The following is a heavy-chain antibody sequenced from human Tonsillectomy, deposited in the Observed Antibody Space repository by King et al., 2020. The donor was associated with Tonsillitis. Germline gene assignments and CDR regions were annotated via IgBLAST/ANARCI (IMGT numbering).Heavy chain of an antibody. CDR3: TRWIVTSNFDY. V-gene: IGHV3-49*04. CDR1: GFTFGDYA. Sequence: VQLVESGGALVQPGRSLRLSCTTSGFTFGDYAVSCGRQAPGKGLEWGGAIGSKAYGGTTEYAASVKGRFTLSRDDSESIAYLQMNSLRTEDTAVYYCTRWIVTSNFDYWGQGTLVTVSS. CDR2: IGSKAYGGTT. D-gene: IGHD2-2*03. J-gene: IGHJ4*02.